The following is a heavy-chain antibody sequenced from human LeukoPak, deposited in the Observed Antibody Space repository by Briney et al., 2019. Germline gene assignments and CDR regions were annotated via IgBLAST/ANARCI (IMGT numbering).Heavy chain of an antibody. V-gene: IGHV1-2*02. CDR2: INPNSGGT. CDR1: GYTFTDYY. Sequence: ASVKVSCKASGYTFTDYYMHWVRQAPGQGLEWMGWINPNSGGTNYAQKLQGRVTMTTDTSTSTAYMELRSLRSDDTAVYYCARVGGSGWTPIDYWGQGTLVTVSS. CDR3: ARVGGSGWTPIDY. D-gene: IGHD6-19*01. J-gene: IGHJ4*02.